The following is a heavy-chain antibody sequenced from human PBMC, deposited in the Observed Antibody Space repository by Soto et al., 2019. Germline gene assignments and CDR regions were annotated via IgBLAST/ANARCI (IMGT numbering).Heavy chain of an antibody. CDR3: ARDEVTTIVPNFDF. V-gene: IGHV1-46*01. CDR1: GYTFINYY. CDR2: INPSDAYT. D-gene: IGHD2-21*02. J-gene: IGHJ4*02. Sequence: QVQLVQSAVEVKNSGASVKLSCQASGYTFINYYIHWVRQAPGQRLEWMGLINPSDAYTEYAQRYQGRVAITRDTSTNTVYMDLYSLTSDDTAMYYCARDEVTTIVPNFDFGGQRTLVNVSS.